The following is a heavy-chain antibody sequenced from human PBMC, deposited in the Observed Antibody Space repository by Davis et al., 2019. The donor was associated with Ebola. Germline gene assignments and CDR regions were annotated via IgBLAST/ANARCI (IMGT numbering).Heavy chain of an antibody. Sequence: ASVKVSCKASGYTFTSYGISWVRQATGQGLEWMGWMNPKSGNTGYAQKFQGRVTMTRNASISTAYMELSSLRSEDTALYYCTRRGRFDPWGQGTLVTVSS. J-gene: IGHJ5*02. CDR3: TRRGRFDP. V-gene: IGHV1-8*02. CDR2: MNPKSGNT. CDR1: GYTFTSYG.